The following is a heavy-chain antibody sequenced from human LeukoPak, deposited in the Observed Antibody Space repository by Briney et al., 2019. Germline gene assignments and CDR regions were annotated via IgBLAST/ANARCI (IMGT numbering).Heavy chain of an antibody. CDR2: INSDGINT. D-gene: IGHD3-22*01. V-gene: IGHV3-74*01. Sequence: RGGSLILSCAASGFTFSNYWMHWVRQAPGKGLVWVSRINSDGINTSYADSVKGRFTISRDNAKNTLNLQMNSLRAEDTAVYYCARDLGQYYDTSDNWFDPWGQGTLVIVSS. J-gene: IGHJ5*02. CDR1: GFTFSNYW. CDR3: ARDLGQYYDTSDNWFDP.